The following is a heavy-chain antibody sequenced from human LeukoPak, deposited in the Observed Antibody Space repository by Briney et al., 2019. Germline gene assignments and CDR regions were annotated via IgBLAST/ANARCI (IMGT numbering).Heavy chain of an antibody. CDR3: ARDVNSGSYPDY. CDR1: GFTFSSYG. Sequence: GGSLRLSCAASGFTFSSYGMHWVRQAPGKGLEWVAAIWYDGSNKYYADSVKGRFTISRDNSKNTLYLQMNSLRAEDTAAYYCARDVNSGSYPDYWGQGTLVTVSS. J-gene: IGHJ4*02. V-gene: IGHV3-33*01. CDR2: IWYDGSNK. D-gene: IGHD1-26*01.